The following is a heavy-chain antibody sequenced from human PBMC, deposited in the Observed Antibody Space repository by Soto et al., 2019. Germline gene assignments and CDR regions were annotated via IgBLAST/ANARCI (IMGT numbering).Heavy chain of an antibody. D-gene: IGHD7-27*01. J-gene: IGHJ3*02. CDR1: GFTFSSYA. CDR2: ISGSGGST. Sequence: GGSLRLSCAASGFTFSSYAMSWVRQAPGKGLEWVSAISGSGGSTYYADSVKGRFTISRDNSKNTLYLQMNSLRAEDTAGYYGARVELGKDAFDIWGQGTRVTVSS. V-gene: IGHV3-23*01. CDR3: ARVELGKDAFDI.